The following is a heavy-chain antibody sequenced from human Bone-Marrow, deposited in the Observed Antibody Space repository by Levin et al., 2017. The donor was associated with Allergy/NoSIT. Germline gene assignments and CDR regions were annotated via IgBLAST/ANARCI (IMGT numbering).Heavy chain of an antibody. Sequence: ASVKVSCKVFGFAFTTYSIGWVRQMPGKGLEWMGIISPANSKTLYSPSFEGQVTISVDKSTSTAYLQWISLKTSDSATYFCARLDGYTEPSVFIYGLDVWGQGTTVIVSS. J-gene: IGHJ6*02. CDR1: GFAFTTYS. V-gene: IGHV5-51*01. CDR2: ISPANSKT. CDR3: ARLDGYTEPSVFIYGLDV. D-gene: IGHD5-18*01.